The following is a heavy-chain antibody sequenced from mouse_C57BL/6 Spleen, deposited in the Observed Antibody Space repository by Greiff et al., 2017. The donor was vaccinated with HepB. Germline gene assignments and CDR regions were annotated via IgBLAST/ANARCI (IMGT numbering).Heavy chain of an antibody. CDR2: IDPSDSET. V-gene: IGHV1-52*01. D-gene: IGHD2-4*01. J-gene: IGHJ2*01. CDR3: ARFYDYDPHFDY. Sequence: QVQLQHPGAELVRPGSSVKLSCKASGYTFTSYWMHWVKQRPIQGLEWIGNIDPSDSETHYNQKFKDKATLTVDKSSSTAYMQLSSLTSEDSAVYYCARFYDYDPHFDYWGQGTTLTVSS. CDR1: GYTFTSYW.